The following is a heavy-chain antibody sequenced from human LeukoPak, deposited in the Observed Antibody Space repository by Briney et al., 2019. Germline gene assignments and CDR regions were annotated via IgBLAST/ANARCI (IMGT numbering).Heavy chain of an antibody. Sequence: PGGSLRLSCAASGFTFSSYAMSWVRQAPGKGLEWVSAISGSGGSTYYADSVKGRFTISRDNAKNSLYLQMNSLRAEDTAVYYCATGIQGFDYWGQGTLVTVSS. CDR3: ATGIQGFDY. J-gene: IGHJ4*02. CDR1: GFTFSSYA. D-gene: IGHD5-18*01. CDR2: ISGSGGST. V-gene: IGHV3-23*01.